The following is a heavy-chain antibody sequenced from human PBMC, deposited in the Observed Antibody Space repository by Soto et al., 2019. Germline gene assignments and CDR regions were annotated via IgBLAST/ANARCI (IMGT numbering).Heavy chain of an antibody. CDR2: IIPILGIA. V-gene: IGHV1-69*02. Sequence: SVKVSCKASGGTFSSYTISWVRQAPGQGLEWMGRIIPILGIANYAQKFQGRVTITADKSTSTAYMELSSLRSEDTAVYYCATEKIAVAGIGAFDIWGQGTMVTVSS. D-gene: IGHD6-19*01. CDR1: GGTFSSYT. J-gene: IGHJ3*02. CDR3: ATEKIAVAGIGAFDI.